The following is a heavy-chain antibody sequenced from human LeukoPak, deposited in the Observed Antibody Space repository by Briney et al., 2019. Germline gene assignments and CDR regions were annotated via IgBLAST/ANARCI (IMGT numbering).Heavy chain of an antibody. V-gene: IGHV3-30-3*01. CDR2: ISYDGNNK. Sequence: GRSLRLSCAASGFTFSSYAMHWVRQAPGKGLEWVAVISYDGNNKYYADSVKGRFSISRDNAKNTVDLQMNSLRAEDTAVYYCARGASSAYYVDYWGQGTLVSVSS. J-gene: IGHJ4*02. CDR1: GFTFSSYA. CDR3: ARGASSAYYVDY. D-gene: IGHD3-22*01.